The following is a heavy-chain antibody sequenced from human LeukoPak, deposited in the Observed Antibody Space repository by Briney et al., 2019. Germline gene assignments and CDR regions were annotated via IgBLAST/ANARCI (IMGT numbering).Heavy chain of an antibody. Sequence: SETLSLTCTVSGGSLSSYYWSWVRQPPGKGLEWIGYIYYSGSTNYNPSLKSRVTISVDTSKDQFSLKLSSVTAADTAVYYCARQKWTICGVVNYYYYYGMDVWGQGTTVTVSS. J-gene: IGHJ6*02. V-gene: IGHV4-59*08. D-gene: IGHD3-3*01. CDR3: ARQKWTICGVVNYYYYYGMDV. CDR2: IYYSGST. CDR1: GGSLSSYY.